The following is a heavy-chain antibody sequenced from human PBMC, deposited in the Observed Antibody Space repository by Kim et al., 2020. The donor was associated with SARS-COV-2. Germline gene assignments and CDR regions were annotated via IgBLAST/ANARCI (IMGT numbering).Heavy chain of an antibody. J-gene: IGHJ4*02. CDR1: GYTFTSYH. CDR2: INPSGGST. Sequence: ASVKVSCKASGYTFTSYHMHWVRQAPGQGLEWMGVINPSGGSTSYAQKFQGRVTMTSDMSTTTVYMDLSSLRSDDTAVYYCARGRGYSYGLDFWGQGTLV. V-gene: IGHV1-46*01. D-gene: IGHD5-12*01. CDR3: ARGRGYSYGLDF.